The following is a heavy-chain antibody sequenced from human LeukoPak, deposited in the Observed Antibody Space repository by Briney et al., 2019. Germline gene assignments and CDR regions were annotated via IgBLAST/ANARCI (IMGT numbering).Heavy chain of an antibody. J-gene: IGHJ4*02. CDR3: ARASASSGYYY. CDR2: ISAYNGNT. Sequence: ASVTVSYKASGYTFTSYGISWVRQAPGQGLEWMGWISAYNGNTNYAQKLQGRVTMTTDTSTSTAYMELGSLRSDDTAVYYCARASASSGYYYWGQGTLVTVSS. V-gene: IGHV1-18*01. D-gene: IGHD3-22*01. CDR1: GYTFTSYG.